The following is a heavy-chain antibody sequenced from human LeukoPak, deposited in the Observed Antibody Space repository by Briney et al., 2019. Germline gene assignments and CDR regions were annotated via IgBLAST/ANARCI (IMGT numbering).Heavy chain of an antibody. CDR1: GGSISSYY. D-gene: IGHD5-18*01. CDR2: IYYSGST. J-gene: IGHJ4*02. CDR3: ARALGYSYGYGFAFDY. Sequence: SETLSLTCTVSGGSISSYYWSWIRQPPGKGLEWIGYIYYSGSTNYNPSLKSRVTISVDTSKNQFSLKLSSVTAADTAVYYYARALGYSYGYGFAFDYWGQGTLVTVSS. V-gene: IGHV4-59*08.